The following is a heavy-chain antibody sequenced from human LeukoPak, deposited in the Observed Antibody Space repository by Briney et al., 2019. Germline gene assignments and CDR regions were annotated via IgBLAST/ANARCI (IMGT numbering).Heavy chain of an antibody. CDR2: IYHGDSDT. D-gene: IGHD5-18*01. CDR3: ARGTGQYSYGHRGAFDT. Sequence: GESLKISCKGSGYSFTSYWIGWVRQMPGKGLEWMGIIYHGDSDTRYSPSFQGQVTISADKSISTAYLQWSSLKASDTAMYHCARGTGQYSYGHRGAFDTWGQGTMVTVSS. CDR1: GYSFTSYW. J-gene: IGHJ3*02. V-gene: IGHV5-51*01.